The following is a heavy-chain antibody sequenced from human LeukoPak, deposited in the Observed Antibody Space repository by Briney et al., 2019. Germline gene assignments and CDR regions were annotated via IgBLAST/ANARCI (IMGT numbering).Heavy chain of an antibody. D-gene: IGHD4-17*01. CDR3: ARAWSYGDYYFDY. CDR1: GGSISSGDYY. Sequence: SETLSLTCTVSGGSISSGDYYWSWIRQPPGKGMEWIGYIYYSGTTYYNPSLKSRVTISVYTSKNQFYLNLSSVTAADTAVYFCARAWSYGDYYFDYWGQGTLVTVSS. V-gene: IGHV4-30-4*01. CDR2: IYYSGTT. J-gene: IGHJ4*02.